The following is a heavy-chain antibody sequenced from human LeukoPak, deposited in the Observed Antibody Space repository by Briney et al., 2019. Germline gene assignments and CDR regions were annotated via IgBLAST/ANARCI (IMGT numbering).Heavy chain of an antibody. CDR1: GLIFHNYA. CDR3: GQDPNGNYIGAFDF. CDR2: ILGGRGT. D-gene: IGHD4-17*01. Sequence: PGGSLRLSCAASGLIFHNYALVWIRRAPGKGPEWVSAILGGRGTFYADAVKGRFTISRDNSKNTLYLQMNSLRAEDTATYYCGQDPNGNYIGAFDFWGRGTMVTVSS. J-gene: IGHJ3*01. V-gene: IGHV3-23*01.